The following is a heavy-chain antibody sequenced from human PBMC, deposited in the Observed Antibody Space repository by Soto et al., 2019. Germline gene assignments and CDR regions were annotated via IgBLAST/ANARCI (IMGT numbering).Heavy chain of an antibody. CDR2: IYYSGST. V-gene: IGHV4-39*01. CDR3: ARHRGGRYCSGGSCHQFDY. D-gene: IGHD2-15*01. CDR1: GGSISSSSYY. J-gene: IGHJ4*02. Sequence: SETLSLTCTASGGSISSSSYYWGWIRQPPGKGLEWIGSIYYSGSTYYNPSLKSRVTISVDTSKNQSSLKLSSVTAADTAVYYCARHRGGRYCSGGSCHQFDYWGQGTLVTVSS.